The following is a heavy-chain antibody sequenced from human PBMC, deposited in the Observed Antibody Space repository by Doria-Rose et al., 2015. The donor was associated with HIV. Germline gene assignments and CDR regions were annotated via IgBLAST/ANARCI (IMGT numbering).Heavy chain of an antibody. D-gene: IGHD3-10*01. J-gene: IGHJ4*02. CDR1: GFTFSSHR. Sequence: AQLQESGGGLVRPGGSLRLSCATSGFTFSSHRINWVRQAPVTGLECLSSISSTSAYINYADSVRGRFTISRDNARNSLYLQMDSLRAEDTAIYYCATGVTLDYWGQGTLVTVSS. CDR2: ISSTSAYI. V-gene: IGHV3-21*01. CDR3: ATGVTLDY.